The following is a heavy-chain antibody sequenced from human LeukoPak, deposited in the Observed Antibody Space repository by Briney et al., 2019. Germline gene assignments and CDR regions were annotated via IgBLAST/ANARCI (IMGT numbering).Heavy chain of an antibody. CDR2: ISGSGDFT. Sequence: GGPLRLSCAASGFTFSSYAMSWVRRAPGKGLEWVSGISGSGDFTYYADSVRGRFTSSRDNSKNTPYLQMNSLRAEDTALYYCAKGSPYYYGSGKDNWFDPWGQGTLVTVSS. V-gene: IGHV3-23*01. CDR1: GFTFSSYA. J-gene: IGHJ5*02. CDR3: AKGSPYYYGSGKDNWFDP. D-gene: IGHD3-10*01.